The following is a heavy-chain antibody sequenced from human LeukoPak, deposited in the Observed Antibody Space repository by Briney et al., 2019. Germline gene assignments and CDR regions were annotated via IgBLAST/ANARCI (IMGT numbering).Heavy chain of an antibody. CDR1: GFTFSSYA. CDR2: ISGSGGST. Sequence: GGSLRLSCAASGFTFSSYAMSWVRQAPGKELEWVSAISGSGGSTYYADSVKGRFTISRDNSKNTLYLQMNSLRAEDTAVYYCAKDLLSNYYDSSGPSSFDYWGQGTLVTVSS. J-gene: IGHJ4*02. V-gene: IGHV3-23*01. D-gene: IGHD3-22*01. CDR3: AKDLLSNYYDSSGPSSFDY.